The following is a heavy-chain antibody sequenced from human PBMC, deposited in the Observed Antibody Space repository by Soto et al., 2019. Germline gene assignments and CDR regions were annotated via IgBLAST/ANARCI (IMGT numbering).Heavy chain of an antibody. Sequence: QVQLVESGGGVVQPGRSLRLSCAASGFTFSSYGMHWVRQAPGKGLEWVAVISYDGSNKYYADSVKGRFTISRDNCTNTLDPQRNRLRAEDTAVSYCAKEAYSGPLDYWGQGTLVTVSS. CDR3: AKEAYSGPLDY. J-gene: IGHJ4*02. CDR1: GFTFSSYG. CDR2: ISYDGSNK. V-gene: IGHV3-30*18. D-gene: IGHD2-15*01.